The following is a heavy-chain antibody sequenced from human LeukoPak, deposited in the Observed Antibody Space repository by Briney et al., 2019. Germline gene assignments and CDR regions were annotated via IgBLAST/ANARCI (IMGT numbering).Heavy chain of an antibody. CDR2: IWYDGSNK. V-gene: IGHV3-33*01. Sequence: GGSLRLSCAASGFXFSSYGIHWVRQAPGKGLEWVAFIWYDGSNKYYADSVKGRFTISRDNSKNTLYLQMNSLRAEDTAVYYCARDASAGTLDYWGQGTLVTVSS. CDR3: ARDASAGTLDY. D-gene: IGHD6-13*01. CDR1: GFXFSSYG. J-gene: IGHJ4*02.